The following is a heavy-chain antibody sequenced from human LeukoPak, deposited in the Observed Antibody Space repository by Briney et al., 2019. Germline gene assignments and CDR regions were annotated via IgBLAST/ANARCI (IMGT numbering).Heavy chain of an antibody. CDR1: GYTFTGYY. CDR2: INPNSGGT. D-gene: IGHD2-21*02. V-gene: IGHV1-2*02. Sequence: ASVKVSCKASGYTFTGYYMHWVRQAPGQGLEWMGWINPNSGGTNYAQKFQGRVTTTRDTSISTAYMELSRLRSDDTAVYYCARALAYCGGDCYFDYWGQGTLVTVSS. J-gene: IGHJ4*02. CDR3: ARALAYCGGDCYFDY.